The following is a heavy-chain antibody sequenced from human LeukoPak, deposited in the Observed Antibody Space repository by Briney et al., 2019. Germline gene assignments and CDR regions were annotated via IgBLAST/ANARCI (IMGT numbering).Heavy chain of an antibody. D-gene: IGHD1-1*01. V-gene: IGHV1-18*01. CDR3: ARDVPGSIGTTARFDP. CDR1: GYTSRTYG. Sequence: GASVKVSCKSSGYTSRTYGISWMRQAPGQGLEWMGWISSHNGNTNYVQKFHGRLTMTTDTSTSTAYMELRSLRSDDTGVYYCARDVPGSIGTTARFDPWGQGTLVTVSS. CDR2: ISSHNGNT. J-gene: IGHJ5*02.